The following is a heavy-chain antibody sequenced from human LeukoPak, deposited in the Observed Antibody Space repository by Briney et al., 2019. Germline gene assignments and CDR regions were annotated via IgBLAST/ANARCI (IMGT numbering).Heavy chain of an antibody. CDR2: ISSSSYI. CDR3: ARDFGGDIRFLEWLLFPNAFDI. J-gene: IGHJ3*02. Sequence: GGSLRLSCAASGFTFSSYSMNWVRQAPGKGLEWVSSISSSSYIYYADSVKGRFTISRDNAKNPLYLQMNSLRAEDTAVYYCARDFGGDIRFLEWLLFPNAFDIWGQGTMVTVSS. V-gene: IGHV3-21*01. CDR1: GFTFSSYS. D-gene: IGHD3-3*01.